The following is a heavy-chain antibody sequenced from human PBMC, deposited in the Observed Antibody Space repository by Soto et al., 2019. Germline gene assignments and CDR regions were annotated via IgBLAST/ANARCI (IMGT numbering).Heavy chain of an antibody. V-gene: IGHV3-48*02. CDR1: GFTFSSYS. J-gene: IGHJ4*02. CDR3: ARDSTDADSGSYSGDY. D-gene: IGHD1-26*01. CDR2: ISSSSTM. Sequence: GGSLRLSCAASGFTFSSYSMNWVRQAPGKGLEWVSYISSSSTMYHADSVKGRFTISRDNAKNSLFLHMNSLRDEDTAVYYCARDSTDADSGSYSGDYWGQGTLVTVSS.